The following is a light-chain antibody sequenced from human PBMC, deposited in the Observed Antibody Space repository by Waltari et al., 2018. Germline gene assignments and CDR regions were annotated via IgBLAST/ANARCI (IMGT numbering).Light chain of an antibody. CDR1: SSEVGSYDY. CDR3: CSHTSTSTLV. V-gene: IGLV2-14*03. Sequence: STLTQPAPVSGSPGQSTTISCIGSSSEVGSYDYVSWYQQYPGKAPRLMIYDVTSRPSGVSYRFSGSKSGNTASLTISGLQAEDEADYYCCSHTSTSTLVFGTGTKVTVL. CDR2: DVT. J-gene: IGLJ1*01.